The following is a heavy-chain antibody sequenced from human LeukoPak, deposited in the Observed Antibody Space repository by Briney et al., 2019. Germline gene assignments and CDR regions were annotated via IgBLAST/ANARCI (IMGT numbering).Heavy chain of an antibody. Sequence: GGSLRLSCAGSGFTFSSYWMTWVRQAPGKGLEWVANIKQDGSEKNYVDSVKGRFTISRDNAKNSLYLQMNSLRAEDTAVYYCARDAFAPAASPDYWGQGTLVTVSS. V-gene: IGHV3-7*01. CDR1: GFTFSSYW. CDR2: IKQDGSEK. CDR3: ARDAFAPAASPDY. D-gene: IGHD2-15*01. J-gene: IGHJ4*02.